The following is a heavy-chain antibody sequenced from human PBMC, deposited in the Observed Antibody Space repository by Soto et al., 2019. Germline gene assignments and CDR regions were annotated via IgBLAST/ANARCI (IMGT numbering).Heavy chain of an antibody. CDR3: ARSETDYSRFDY. J-gene: IGHJ4*02. V-gene: IGHV1-18*01. CDR2: ISAYNGNT. CDR1: GYTLTRYR. D-gene: IGHD3-9*01. Sequence: SVKGSCKGAGYTLTRYRISWVRQAPEQGLEWMGWISAYNGNTNYAQKLQGRVTMTTDTSASAAYMELSTLGSEDTSIYYCARSETDYSRFDYWGQGTLVTVSS.